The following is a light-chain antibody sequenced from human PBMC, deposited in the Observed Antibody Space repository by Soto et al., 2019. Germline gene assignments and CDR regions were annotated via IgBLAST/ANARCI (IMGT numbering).Light chain of an antibody. CDR3: SSFRNITTWAVV. Sequence: QSALTQPASVSGSPGQSITISCTGTSSDVGGYNFVSWYLQHPGKAPKLILYEVSDRHSGVSNRFSGSKSGNTASLTISGLQAEDEADYYCSSFRNITTWAVVFGGGTKLTVL. V-gene: IGLV2-14*01. J-gene: IGLJ2*01. CDR1: SSDVGGYNF. CDR2: EVS.